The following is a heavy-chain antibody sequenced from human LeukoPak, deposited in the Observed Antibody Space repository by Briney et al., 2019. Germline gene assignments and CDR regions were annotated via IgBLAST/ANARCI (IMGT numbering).Heavy chain of an antibody. D-gene: IGHD2-15*01. V-gene: IGHV1-2*02. J-gene: IGHJ6*02. CDR1: GYTFTVYY. CDR2: INPNSGGT. Sequence: ASVKVSCKASGYTFTVYYMHWVRQAPGQGLEWMGWINPNSGGTNYAQKFQGRVTMTRDTSISTAYMELSRLRSDDTAVYYCARERCSGGSCYSYYYYGMDVWGQGTTVTVSS. CDR3: ARERCSGGSCYSYYYYGMDV.